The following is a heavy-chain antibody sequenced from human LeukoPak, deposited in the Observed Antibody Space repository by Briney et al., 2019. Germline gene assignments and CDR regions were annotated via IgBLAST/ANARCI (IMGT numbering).Heavy chain of an antibody. V-gene: IGHV3-11*04. CDR2: ISSSGSTI. J-gene: IGHJ4*02. Sequence: GGSLRLSCAASGFTFSDYYMSWIRQAPGKGPEWVSYISSSGSTIYYADSVKGRFTISRDNAKNSLYLQMNSLRAEDTAVYYCARDISLGGSFVDYWGQGTLVTVSS. CDR1: GFTFSDYY. CDR3: ARDISLGGSFVDY. D-gene: IGHD1-26*01.